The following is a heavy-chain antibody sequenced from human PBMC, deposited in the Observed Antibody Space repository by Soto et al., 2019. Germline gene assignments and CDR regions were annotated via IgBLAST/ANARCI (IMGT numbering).Heavy chain of an antibody. CDR1: GDILNIYL. Sequence: SSASSGDILNIYLISLARQTTGKGLDWVAVISYDGSNKYYADSVKGRFTISRDNSKNTLYLQMNSLRAEDTAVYYFFNKGTTTVNMIGQSLHYW. CDR2: ISYDGSNK. J-gene: IGHJ2*01. D-gene: IGHD1-1*01. CDR3: FNKGTTTVNMIGQSLHYW. V-gene: IGHV3-30*03.